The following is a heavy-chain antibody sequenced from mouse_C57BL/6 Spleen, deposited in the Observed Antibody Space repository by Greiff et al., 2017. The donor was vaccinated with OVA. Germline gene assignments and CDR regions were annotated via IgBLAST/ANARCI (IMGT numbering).Heavy chain of an antibody. CDR1: GYTFTSYW. Sequence: QVQLKEPGAELVRPGSSVKLSCKASGYTFTSYWMHWVKQRPIQGLEWIGNIDPSDSETHYNQKFKDKATLTVDKSSSTAYMQLSSLTSEDSAVYYCARWRHYYGSSYAMDYWGQGTSVTVSS. CDR2: IDPSDSET. D-gene: IGHD1-1*01. V-gene: IGHV1-52*01. CDR3: ARWRHYYGSSYAMDY. J-gene: IGHJ4*01.